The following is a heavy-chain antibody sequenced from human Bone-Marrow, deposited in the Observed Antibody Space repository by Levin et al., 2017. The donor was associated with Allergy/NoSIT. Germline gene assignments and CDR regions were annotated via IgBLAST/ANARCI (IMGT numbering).Heavy chain of an antibody. CDR2: IKQDGREK. CDR3: ARGGTYSSAWYGVSGDY. Sequence: GESLKISCVGSGLTFSSYWMNWVRQAPGKGLEWVANIKQDGREKYYVDSVKGRFTISRDNGKNSLYLQLNSLRVEDTAVYYCARGGTYSSAWYGVSGDYWGQGTLVTVSS. V-gene: IGHV3-7*01. CDR1: GLTFSSYW. D-gene: IGHD6-19*01. J-gene: IGHJ4*02.